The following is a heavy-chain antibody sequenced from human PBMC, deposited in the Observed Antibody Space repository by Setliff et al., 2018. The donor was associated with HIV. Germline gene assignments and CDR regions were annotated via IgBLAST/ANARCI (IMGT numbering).Heavy chain of an antibody. V-gene: IGHV1-2*02. CDR2: INPSSGGT. CDR1: GYTFSDHY. CDR3: ARDPAPSSSASYFQH. J-gene: IGHJ1*01. Sequence: ASVKVSCKASGYTFSDHYIHWVRQAPGQGLEWMGWINPSSGGTKFAQKFQGRVTMTRDTSTSTVYMELSSLRSEDTAVYYCARDPAPSSSASYFQHWGQGTPVTVSS. D-gene: IGHD6-6*01.